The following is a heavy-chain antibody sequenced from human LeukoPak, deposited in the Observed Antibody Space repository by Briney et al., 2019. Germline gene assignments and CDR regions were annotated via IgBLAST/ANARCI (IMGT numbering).Heavy chain of an antibody. CDR2: ISPYNSNT. CDR3: ARVLNYYDSSGYYYGIGTDNFDY. Sequence: ASVKVSCKSSGYTFTTYGISWMRQAPGQSLEWMGWISPYNSNTKYAQKLQGRVTMTTDTSTSTAYMELRSLRSDDTAVYYCARVLNYYDSSGYYYGIGTDNFDYWGQGTLVTVSS. V-gene: IGHV1-18*01. CDR1: GYTFTTYG. D-gene: IGHD3-22*01. J-gene: IGHJ4*02.